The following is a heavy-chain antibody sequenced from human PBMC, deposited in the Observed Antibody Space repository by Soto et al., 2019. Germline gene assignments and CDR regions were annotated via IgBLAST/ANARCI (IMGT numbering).Heavy chain of an antibody. J-gene: IGHJ4*02. CDR1: GGSLSSGDYY. V-gene: IGHV4-30-4*01. D-gene: IGHD3-22*01. Sequence: PSETLSLTCTVSGGSLSSGDYYWSWIRQPPGKGLEWIGYIYYSGSTYYNPSLKSRVTISVDTSKNQFSLKLSSVTAADTAVYYCARDPSTSYYYDSSRYYDYWGQGTLVPVSS. CDR2: IYYSGST. CDR3: ARDPSTSYYYDSSRYYDY.